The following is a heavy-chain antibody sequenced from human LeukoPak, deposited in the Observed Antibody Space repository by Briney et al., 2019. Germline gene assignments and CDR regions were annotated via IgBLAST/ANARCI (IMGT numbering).Heavy chain of an antibody. D-gene: IGHD6-19*01. V-gene: IGHV1-18*01. CDR1: GYTFTSYD. CDR2: ISAYNGNT. J-gene: IGHJ5*02. CDR3: AREATYSSGWYRWFDL. Sequence: ASVKVSCKASGYTFTSYDINWVRQAPGQGLEWMGWISAYNGNTNYAQKLQGRVTMTTDTSTSTAYMELRSLRSDDTAVYYCAREATYSSGWYRWFDLWGQGTLVTVSS.